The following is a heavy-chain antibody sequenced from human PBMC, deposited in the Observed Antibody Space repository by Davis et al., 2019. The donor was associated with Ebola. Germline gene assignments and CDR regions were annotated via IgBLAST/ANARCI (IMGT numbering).Heavy chain of an antibody. CDR2: INHSGST. CDR1: GGSFSGYY. CDR3: ARLEYYYDSSGYYYPYYYYGMDV. V-gene: IGHV4-34*01. Sequence: MPSEPLSLTCAVYGGSFSGYYWSWIRQPPGKGLEWIGEINHSGSTNYNPSLKSRVTISVDTSKNQFSLKLSSVTAAETAVYYCARLEYYYDSSGYYYPYYYYGMDVWGQGTTVTVSS. J-gene: IGHJ6*02. D-gene: IGHD3-22*01.